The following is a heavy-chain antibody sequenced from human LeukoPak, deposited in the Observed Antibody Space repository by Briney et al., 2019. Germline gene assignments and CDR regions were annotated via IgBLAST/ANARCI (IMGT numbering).Heavy chain of an antibody. D-gene: IGHD5-24*01. CDR3: AKSREEIRGLDAFDI. CDR1: GGSISNYY. Sequence: PSETLSLTCAVSGGSISNYYWSWIRQHPGKGLEWIGYIYYSGSTYYNPSLKSRVALSVDTSKNQFSLKLSSLTAADTAVYYCAKSREEIRGLDAFDIWGQGTMVTVSS. J-gene: IGHJ3*02. CDR2: IYYSGST. V-gene: IGHV4-59*06.